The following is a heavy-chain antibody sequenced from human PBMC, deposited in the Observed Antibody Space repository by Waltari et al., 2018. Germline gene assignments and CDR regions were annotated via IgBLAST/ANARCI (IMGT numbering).Heavy chain of an antibody. CDR3: VKDGTTTAGYFDH. CDR1: GFTFSNSG. D-gene: IGHD1-1*01. V-gene: IGHV3-30*18. Sequence: QVQLVESGGGVVQPGRSLTLSCAASGFTFSNSGMHWVRQAPGKGLWGVAVMSHDGVDKYYADSVKGRLTIFSDNSKDTLYVQIKSPRSEDTGLYYCVKDGTTTAGYFDHWGQGTPVTVSS. J-gene: IGHJ4*02. CDR2: MSHDGVDK.